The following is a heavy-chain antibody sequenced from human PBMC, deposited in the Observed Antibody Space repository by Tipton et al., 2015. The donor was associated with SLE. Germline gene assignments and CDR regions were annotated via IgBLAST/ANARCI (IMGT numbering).Heavy chain of an antibody. Sequence: LRLSCTVSGGSISSYYWGWIRQPPGKGLEWIGSIYHSGSTYYNPSLKSRVTISVDTSKNQFSLKLSSVTAADTAVYYCARGAMVGEDWGQGTLVTVSS. CDR2: IYHSGST. V-gene: IGHV4-38-2*02. CDR1: GGSISSYY. J-gene: IGHJ4*02. D-gene: IGHD5-18*01. CDR3: ARGAMVGED.